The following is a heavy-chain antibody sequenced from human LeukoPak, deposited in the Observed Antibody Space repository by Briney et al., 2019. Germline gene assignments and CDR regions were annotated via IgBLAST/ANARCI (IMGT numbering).Heavy chain of an antibody. V-gene: IGHV3-48*04. D-gene: IGHD1-26*01. Sequence: PGGSLRLSCAASGFTFSSHSMNWVRQAPGKGLEWVSFISSSSSTIYYADSAKGRFTISRDNAKNSLYLQMNSMRAEDTAVYYCARDRGGSYSAIDYWGQGTLVTVSS. J-gene: IGHJ4*02. CDR3: ARDRGGSYSAIDY. CDR2: ISSSSSTI. CDR1: GFTFSSHS.